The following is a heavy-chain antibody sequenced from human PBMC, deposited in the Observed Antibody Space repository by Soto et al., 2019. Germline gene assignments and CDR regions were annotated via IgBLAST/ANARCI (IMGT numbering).Heavy chain of an antibody. CDR3: ARDLGYDILTGYYHYFDY. J-gene: IGHJ4*02. CDR2: ISSSSSTI. Sequence: EVQLVESGGGLVQPGWSLRLSCAASGFTFSSYSMNWVRQAPGKGPEWVSYISSSSSTIDYADSVKGRFTIARDKAKNALNLQMNSLMAEDTAVYYCARDLGYDILTGYYHYFDYWGQGTLVTVSS. CDR1: GFTFSSYS. V-gene: IGHV3-48*01. D-gene: IGHD3-9*01.